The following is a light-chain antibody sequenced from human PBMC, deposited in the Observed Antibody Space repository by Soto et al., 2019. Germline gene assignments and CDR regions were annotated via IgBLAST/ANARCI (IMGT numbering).Light chain of an antibody. Sequence: DIQMTQSPSSLSASVGDRVIITCRASQNIKNYLNWYQQKPGKAPKVVIFAASNLQSGVPSTFSGSGSGTDFTLTISSLQPEDFATYYCQPTSTTPPTFGGGTKVEIK. V-gene: IGKV1-39*01. CDR1: QNIKNY. CDR2: AAS. J-gene: IGKJ4*01. CDR3: QPTSTTPPT.